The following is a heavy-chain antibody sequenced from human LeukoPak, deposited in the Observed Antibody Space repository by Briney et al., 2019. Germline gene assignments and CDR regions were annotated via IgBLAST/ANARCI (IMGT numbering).Heavy chain of an antibody. CDR3: ARHAVTTRFNYFDY. D-gene: IGHD4-17*01. Sequence: GESLNISCKGSGYSFTSYWIGWVRQLPGKGLEWMGIIYPGDSDTRYSPSFQGQVTISADKSISTAYLQWSSLKASDTAMYYCARHAVTTRFNYFDYWGQGTLVTVSS. CDR1: GYSFTSYW. J-gene: IGHJ4*02. CDR2: IYPGDSDT. V-gene: IGHV5-51*01.